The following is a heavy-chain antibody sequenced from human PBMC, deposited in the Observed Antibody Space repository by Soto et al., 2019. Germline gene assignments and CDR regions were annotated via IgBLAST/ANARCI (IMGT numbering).Heavy chain of an antibody. CDR2: IIPMYGTA. CDR3: AKDRRADWESYYYYAMDV. J-gene: IGHJ6*02. V-gene: IGHV1-69*13. CDR1: GGTFSSFT. D-gene: IGHD1-26*01. Sequence: SVKVSCKASGGTFSSFTISWVRQAPGQGLEWMGGIIPMYGTANYAQKFQGRVTITADASTRTAYMELSSLRSEDTAVYYCAKDRRADWESYYYYAMDVWGQGTTVTVAS.